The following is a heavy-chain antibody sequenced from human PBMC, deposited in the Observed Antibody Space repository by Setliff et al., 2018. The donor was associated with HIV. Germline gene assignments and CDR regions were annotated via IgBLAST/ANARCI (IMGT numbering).Heavy chain of an antibody. V-gene: IGHV4-61*02. Sequence: PSETLSLTCTVSGGSISSSSYYWGWIRQPAGKGLEWIGRISISTSGSTNYNPSLKSRVTMSMDASKNQFSLKLSSVTAADTAVYYCAREIRGPLGWFDPWGQGTLVTVSS. CDR2: ISISTSGST. J-gene: IGHJ5*02. CDR3: AREIRGPLGWFDP. D-gene: IGHD3-10*01. CDR1: GGSISSSSYY.